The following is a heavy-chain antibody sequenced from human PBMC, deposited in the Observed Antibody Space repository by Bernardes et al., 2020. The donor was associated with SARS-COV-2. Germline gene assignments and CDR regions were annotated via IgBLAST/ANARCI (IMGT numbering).Heavy chain of an antibody. CDR1: GYTFTSYD. CDR3: ARALYGGYVFDY. CDR2: MNPNSGNT. V-gene: IGHV1-8*01. D-gene: IGHD4-17*01. J-gene: IGHJ4*02. Sequence: ASVKVSCKASGYTFTSYDINWVRQATGQGLEWMGWMNPNSGNTGYAQKFQGRVTMTRNTSISTAYMELSSLRSEDTAVYYCARALYGGYVFDYWGQGTLVTVSS.